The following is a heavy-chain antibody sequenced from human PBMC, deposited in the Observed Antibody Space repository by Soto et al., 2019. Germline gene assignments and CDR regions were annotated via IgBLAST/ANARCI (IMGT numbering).Heavy chain of an antibody. V-gene: IGHV1-46*01. Sequence: GASVKVSCKASGYTXTSYYXXXVRQAPGQGLEWMGIINPSGGSTSYAQKFQGRVTMTRDTYTSTVYMEMSSLRSEGTAVYYCPRDGRNWNDVDSPWLDNWGQATLGNVS. CDR3: PRDGRNWNDVDSPWLDN. J-gene: IGHJ5*02. CDR1: GYTXTSYY. CDR2: INPSGGST. D-gene: IGHD1-20*01.